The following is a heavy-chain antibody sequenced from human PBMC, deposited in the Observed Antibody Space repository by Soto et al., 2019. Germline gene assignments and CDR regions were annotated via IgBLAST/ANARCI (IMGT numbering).Heavy chain of an antibody. J-gene: IGHJ6*02. CDR2: ISSSGSTL. D-gene: IGHD2-8*01. V-gene: IGHV3-48*03. Sequence: LRLSCAASGFTFSSYEMNWVRQAPGKGLEWVSYISSSGSTLYYADSVKGRFTISRDNAKNSLYLQMNSLRAEDTAVYYCARGICTAGCYYYYYAMDVWGQGTTVTVSS. CDR3: ARGICTAGCYYYYYAMDV. CDR1: GFTFSSYE.